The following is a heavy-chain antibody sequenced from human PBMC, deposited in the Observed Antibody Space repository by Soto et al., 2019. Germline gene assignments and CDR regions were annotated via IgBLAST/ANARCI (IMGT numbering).Heavy chain of an antibody. D-gene: IGHD3-9*01. Sequence: QVQLQQWGAGPLRPLETLSLTCGVSGGSFSGYYWAWIRQSPGKGLEWIGEINDRGSINYNPSLKSRVSISVATSKNHYSLNLRSVTAADTAVDYCARESHDILTGPPWVWYCNLGGRGTLAPV. CDR3: ARESHDILTGPPWVWYCNL. CDR2: INDRGSI. J-gene: IGHJ2*01. CDR1: GGSFSGYY. V-gene: IGHV4-34*01.